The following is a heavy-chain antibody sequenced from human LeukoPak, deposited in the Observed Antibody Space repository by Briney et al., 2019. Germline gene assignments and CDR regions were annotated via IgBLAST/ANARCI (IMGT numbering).Heavy chain of an antibody. D-gene: IGHD6-13*01. V-gene: IGHV3-9*01. J-gene: IGHJ5*02. CDR1: GFTFDDYA. CDR2: ISWNSGSI. CDR3: AKGGIAAAATLPVSDWFDP. Sequence: GRSLRLSCAASGFTFDDYAMHWVRQAPGKGLEWVSGISWNSGSIGYADSVKGRFTISRDNAKNSLYLQMNSLRAEDTALYYCAKGGIAAAATLPVSDWFDPWGQGTLVTVSS.